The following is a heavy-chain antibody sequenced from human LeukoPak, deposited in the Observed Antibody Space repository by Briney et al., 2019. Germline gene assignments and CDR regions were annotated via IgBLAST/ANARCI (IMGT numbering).Heavy chain of an antibody. CDR3: ARSPATGTADY. CDR1: GFTFSEYW. Sequence: GGSLRLSCAASGFTFSEYWMSWVRQTPGKGLEWVANVNNDAKEKYYVDFVKGRFTISRDNAKNTLFLQLTSLRAEDTAVYYCARSPATGTADYWGQGTLVSVSS. J-gene: IGHJ4*02. CDR2: VNNDAKEK. V-gene: IGHV3-7*01. D-gene: IGHD6-13*01.